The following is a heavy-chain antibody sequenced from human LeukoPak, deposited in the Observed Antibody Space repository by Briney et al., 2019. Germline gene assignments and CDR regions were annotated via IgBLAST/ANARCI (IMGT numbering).Heavy chain of an antibody. Sequence: GGSLRLSCAASGFTFSSYAMHWVRQAPGKGLEWVAVISYDGSNKCYADSVKGRFTISRDNSKNTLYLQMNSLRAEDTAVYYCARSMYDYYGMDVWGQGTTVTVSS. CDR3: ARSMYDYYGMDV. CDR2: ISYDGSNK. J-gene: IGHJ6*02. CDR1: GFTFSSYA. D-gene: IGHD2-8*01. V-gene: IGHV3-30-3*01.